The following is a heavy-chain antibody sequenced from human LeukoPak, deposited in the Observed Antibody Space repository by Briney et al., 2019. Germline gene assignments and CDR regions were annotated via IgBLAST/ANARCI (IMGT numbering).Heavy chain of an antibody. V-gene: IGHV3-21*01. Sequence: GGSLRLSCAASGFTFSSYSMNWVRQAPGKGLEWVSSISSSSSYIYYADSVKGRFTISRDNAKNSLYLQMNSLRAEDTAVYYCARDRRDGYRTVFAFDIWGQGTMVTVSS. J-gene: IGHJ3*02. CDR1: GFTFSSYS. D-gene: IGHD5-24*01. CDR2: ISSSSSYI. CDR3: ARDRRDGYRTVFAFDI.